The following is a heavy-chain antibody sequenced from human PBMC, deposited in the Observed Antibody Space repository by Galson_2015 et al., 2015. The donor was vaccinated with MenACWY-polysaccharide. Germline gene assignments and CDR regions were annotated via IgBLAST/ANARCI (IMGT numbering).Heavy chain of an antibody. CDR2: MSPTSGNT. CDR3: ARGGRLGVWYEGDY. J-gene: IGHJ4*02. D-gene: IGHD6-19*01. V-gene: IGHV1-8*01. Sequence: SVKVSCKGSGYTFTTIAINWVRQAPGQGLEWMAWMSPTSGNTGSAQKFQGRVTMTWNTSISTAYMELSSLRSEDTAVYYCARGGRLGVWYEGDYWGQGTLVTVSS. CDR1: GYTFTTIA.